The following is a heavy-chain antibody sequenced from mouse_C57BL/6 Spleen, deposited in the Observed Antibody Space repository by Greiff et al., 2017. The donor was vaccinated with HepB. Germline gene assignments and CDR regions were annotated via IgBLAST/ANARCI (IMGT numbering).Heavy chain of an antibody. V-gene: IGHV1-18*01. CDR2: INPNNGGT. D-gene: IGHD1-1*01. Sequence: EVQLQQSGPELVKPGASVKIPCKASGYTFPDYNMDWVKQSHGKSLEWIGDINPNNGGTIYNQKFQGKATLTVDKSSRTAYMELRRLTSEDTAVYYCARSPYYYGNSYVAGFDYWGQGTTLTASS. CDR3: ARSPYYYGNSYVAGFDY. CDR1: GYTFPDYN. J-gene: IGHJ2*01.